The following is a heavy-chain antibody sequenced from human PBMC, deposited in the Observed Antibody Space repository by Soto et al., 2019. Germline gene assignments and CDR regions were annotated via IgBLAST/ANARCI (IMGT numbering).Heavy chain of an antibody. CDR2: IYYSGST. V-gene: IGHV4-59*01. Sequence: SGTLSLTCTVSGGSISSYYWSWIRQPPGKGLEWIGYIYYSGSTNYNPSLKSRVTISVDTSKNQFSLKLSSVTAADTAVYYCARSLNDILTGYWYYFDYWGQGTLVTVSS. CDR1: GGSISSYY. J-gene: IGHJ4*02. CDR3: ARSLNDILTGYWYYFDY. D-gene: IGHD3-9*01.